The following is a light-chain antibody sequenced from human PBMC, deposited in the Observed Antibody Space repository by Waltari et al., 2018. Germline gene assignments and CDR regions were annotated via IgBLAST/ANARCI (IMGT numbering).Light chain of an antibody. J-gene: IGLJ3*02. CDR3: AAWDDSLSGPG. Sequence: QSVLTQPPSASGTPGQRVTISCSGSTSNIGSNTVNWYQQLTGTAPKLLIYTNNQRPSVVPDRFSGSKSGTSASLAISGLQSEDEADYYCAAWDDSLSGPGFGGGTKVTVL. CDR2: TNN. CDR1: TSNIGSNT. V-gene: IGLV1-44*01.